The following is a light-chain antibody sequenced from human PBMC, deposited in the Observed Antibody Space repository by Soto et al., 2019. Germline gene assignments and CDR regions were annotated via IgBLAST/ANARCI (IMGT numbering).Light chain of an antibody. CDR3: QQYNNWPRT. V-gene: IGKV3-15*01. J-gene: IGKJ2*01. CDR2: GAS. Sequence: EIVMTQSPATLSVSPGERATVSCRASQSVSSNLAWYQQKPGQAPRLLIYGASTRATGIPARFSGSGSGTEFTLTLGSLQSEDFAVYYCQQYNNWPRTFGQGTKLDIK. CDR1: QSVSSN.